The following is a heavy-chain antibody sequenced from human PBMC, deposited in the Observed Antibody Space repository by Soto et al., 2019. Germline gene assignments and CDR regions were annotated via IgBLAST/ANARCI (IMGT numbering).Heavy chain of an antibody. J-gene: IGHJ4*02. V-gene: IGHV2-5*02. CDR3: VHSWAGVGLDY. CDR2: IYWDDDK. CDR1: GFSLSTSAVG. Sequence: QITLKESGPTLVKPTQTLTLTCTFSGFSLSTSAVGVGWIRQPPGKALEWLALIYWDDDKRYSPSLKRRLTITKDTSQNQVVLTMTNMDPVDTATYYCVHSWAGVGLDYWGQGTLVTVSS. D-gene: IGHD3-10*01.